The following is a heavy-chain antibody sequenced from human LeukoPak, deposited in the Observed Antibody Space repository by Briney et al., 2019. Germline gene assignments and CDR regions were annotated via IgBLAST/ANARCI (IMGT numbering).Heavy chain of an antibody. J-gene: IGHJ4*02. Sequence: PSETLSLTCTVSGGSISSYYWNWIRHPPGKGLERLGYIHYSGSTKYNPSLESRVTISVDTSKNQFSLKLSSVTAADTAVYYCARYYDRSGYWSTPHFDYWGQGTLVTVSS. V-gene: IGHV4-59*01. CDR3: ARYYDRSGYWSTPHFDY. D-gene: IGHD3-22*01. CDR1: GGSISSYY. CDR2: IHYSGST.